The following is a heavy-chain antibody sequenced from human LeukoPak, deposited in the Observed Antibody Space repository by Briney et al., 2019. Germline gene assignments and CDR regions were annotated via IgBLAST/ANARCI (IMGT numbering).Heavy chain of an antibody. CDR3: AREYGALMSYYGSGSRVFDY. V-gene: IGHV3-23*01. Sequence: GWSLRLSCAASGFSFSRYGMTGVDPAPGRGREGVSASSGSGSGGSTYYADSVKGRFTISRDNSKHTLYLQMNSLSAEDTAVYYCAREYGALMSYYGSGSRVFDYWGQGTLVTVSS. D-gene: IGHD3-10*01. CDR2: SSGSGSGGST. J-gene: IGHJ4*02. CDR1: GFSFSRYG.